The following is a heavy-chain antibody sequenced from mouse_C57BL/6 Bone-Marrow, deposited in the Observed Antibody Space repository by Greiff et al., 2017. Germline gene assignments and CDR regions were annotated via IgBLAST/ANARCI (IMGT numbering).Heavy chain of an antibody. J-gene: IGHJ1*03. CDR2: IYPRDGST. V-gene: IGHV1-85*01. CDR3: ARLELDGSSGDWYFDV. CDR1: GYTFTSYD. Sequence: QVQLQQSGPELVKPGASVKLSCKASGYTFTSYDINWVKQRPGQGLEWIGWIYPRDGSTKYNEKFKGKATLTVDTSSSAAYKGLDSLTSEDSAVYVCARLELDGSSGDWYFDVWGTGTTVTVSS. D-gene: IGHD1-1*01.